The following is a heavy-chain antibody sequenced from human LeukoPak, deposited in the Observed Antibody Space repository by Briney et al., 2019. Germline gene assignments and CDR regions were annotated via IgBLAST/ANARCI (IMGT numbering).Heavy chain of an antibody. J-gene: IGHJ6*02. V-gene: IGHV3-21*01. CDR3: ARDGYYYGMDV. Sequence: DPGGSLRLSCAASGFTFRSYSMNWVRQAPGKGLEWCSSISSSSSYIYYADSVKGRFTISRDNAKNSLSLQMNSLRAEATAVYYCARDGYYYGMDVWGQGTTVTVSS. CDR2: ISSSSSYI. CDR1: GFTFRSYS.